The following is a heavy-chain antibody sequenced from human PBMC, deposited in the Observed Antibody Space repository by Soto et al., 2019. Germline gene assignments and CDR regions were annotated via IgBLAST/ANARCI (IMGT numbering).Heavy chain of an antibody. D-gene: IGHD3-9*01. Sequence: SETLSLTCSVSGDSINSDKYYWGWIRQPPGKGLEWIGSIYFRGNTFYNPSLQTRVTISLDKSKSQFSLKLNSVTAADSAVYFCARLEGLATISYYFDFWGQGALVTSPQ. CDR3: ARLEGLATISYYFDF. J-gene: IGHJ4*02. V-gene: IGHV4-39*01. CDR1: GDSINSDKYY. CDR2: IYFRGNT.